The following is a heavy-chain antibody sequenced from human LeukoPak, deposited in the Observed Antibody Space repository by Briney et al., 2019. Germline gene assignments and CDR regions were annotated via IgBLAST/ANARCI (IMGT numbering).Heavy chain of an antibody. D-gene: IGHD3-16*01. CDR3: VRQRWGQVLRPEYYYYYMDV. J-gene: IGHJ6*03. Sequence: PSETLSLTCAAYGGSFSDYYWSWIRQPPGQGLGWVGEVNRGGRTKYNPSLHTRVTMYLDTSQNQFSLKLRSVSAARTPPYIFVRQRWGQVLRPEYYYYYMDVWGKGTTVTVSS. CDR1: GGSFSDYY. V-gene: IGHV4-34*01. CDR2: VNRGGRT.